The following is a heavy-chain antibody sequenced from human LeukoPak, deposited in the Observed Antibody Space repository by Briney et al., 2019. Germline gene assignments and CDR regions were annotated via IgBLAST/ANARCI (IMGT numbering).Heavy chain of an antibody. CDR3: ASLGYDFWSGYLLTHYYYGMDV. Sequence: ASVKVSCKASGYTFTSYGISWVRQATGQGLEWMGWMNPNSGNTGYAQKFQGRVTMTRNTSISTAYMELSSLRSEDTAVYYCASLGYDFWSGYLLTHYYYGMDVWGQGTTVTVSS. V-gene: IGHV1-8*02. CDR2: MNPNSGNT. CDR1: GYTFTSYG. J-gene: IGHJ6*02. D-gene: IGHD3-3*01.